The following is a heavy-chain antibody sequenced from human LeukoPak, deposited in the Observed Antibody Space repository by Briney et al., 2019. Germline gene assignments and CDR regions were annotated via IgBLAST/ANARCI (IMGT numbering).Heavy chain of an antibody. J-gene: IGHJ6*03. CDR2: ISHSSTYI. CDR3: ARDRQLAWYYYMDV. V-gene: IGHV3-21*01. CDR1: GFAFSDYS. D-gene: IGHD6-6*01. Sequence: GGSLRLSCAASGFAFSDYSMNWVRQAPGKGLEWVSFISHSSTYIYYADSVKGRFTISRDNAKNSLYLQMQSLRAEDTAIYYCARDRQLAWYYYMDVWGKGTTVTVSS.